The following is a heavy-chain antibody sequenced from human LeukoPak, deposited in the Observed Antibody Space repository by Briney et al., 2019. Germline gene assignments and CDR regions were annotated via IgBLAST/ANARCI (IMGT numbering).Heavy chain of an antibody. CDR1: GFTFSSYS. CDR2: ISSSSSTI. J-gene: IGHJ3*02. D-gene: IGHD3-3*01. V-gene: IGHV3-48*01. Sequence: PGGSLRLSCAASGFTFSSYSMNWVRQAPGKGLEWVSYISSSSSTIYYADSVKGRFTISRDNAKNSLYLQMNSLRAEDTAVYYCARGITYDFWSGPDAFDIWGQGTMVTVSS. CDR3: ARGITYDFWSGPDAFDI.